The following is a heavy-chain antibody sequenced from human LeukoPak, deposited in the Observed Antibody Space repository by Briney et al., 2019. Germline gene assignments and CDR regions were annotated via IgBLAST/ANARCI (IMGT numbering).Heavy chain of an antibody. Sequence: GESLKIYCKGSGYRFTTYWIARERQIPGKGLEWMGIIYPDDSDTRYSPSFQGEVAISADKSVSTAYLQWSSLKASDTAMYYCARPNITSYYDSRGYDGFDVWGQGTMVTVSS. V-gene: IGHV5-51*01. J-gene: IGHJ3*01. CDR1: GYRFTTYW. CDR2: IYPDDSDT. D-gene: IGHD3-22*01. CDR3: ARPNITSYYDSRGYDGFDV.